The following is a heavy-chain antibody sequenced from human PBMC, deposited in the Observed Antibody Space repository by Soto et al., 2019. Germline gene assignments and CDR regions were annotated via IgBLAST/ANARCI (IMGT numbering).Heavy chain of an antibody. CDR2: ISGSGGST. CDR3: AKDTVGYCSSTSCYTFGWDGGNWFDP. CDR1: GFTFSSYA. J-gene: IGHJ5*02. Sequence: EVQLLESGGGLVQPGGSLRLSCAASGFTFSSYAMSWVRQAPGKGLEWVSAISGSGGSTYYADSVKGRFTISRDNSKNTLYLQMNSLRAEDTAVYYCAKDTVGYCSSTSCYTFGWDGGNWFDPWGQGTLVTVSS. D-gene: IGHD2-2*02. V-gene: IGHV3-23*01.